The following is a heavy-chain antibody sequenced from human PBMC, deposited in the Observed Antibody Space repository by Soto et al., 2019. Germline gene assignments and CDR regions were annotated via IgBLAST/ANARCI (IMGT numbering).Heavy chain of an antibody. D-gene: IGHD5-12*01. J-gene: IGHJ6*02. V-gene: IGHV1-18*04. CDR3: ARVWVVADPRESYYYYGMDV. Sequence: ASVKVSCKASGYTFTSYGISWVRQAPGQGLEWMGWISAYNGNTNYAQKLQGRVTMTTDTSTSTAYMELRSLRSDDTAVYYCARVWVVADPRESYYYYGMDVWGQGTTVT. CDR1: GYTFTSYG. CDR2: ISAYNGNT.